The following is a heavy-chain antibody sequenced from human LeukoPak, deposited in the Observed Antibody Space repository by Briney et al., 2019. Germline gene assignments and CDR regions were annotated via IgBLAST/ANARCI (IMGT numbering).Heavy chain of an antibody. D-gene: IGHD1-1*01. CDR2: IYYSGST. CDR3: ARLFRGLGPNPPRPTGVLDY. V-gene: IGHV4-39*01. CDR1: GGSISSSSYY. Sequence: SETLSLTCTVSGGSISSSSYYWGWIRQPPGKGLEWIGSIYYSGSTYYNPSLKSRVTISVDTSKNQFSLKLSSVTAADTAVYYCARLFRGLGPNPPRPTGVLDYWGQGTLVTVSS. J-gene: IGHJ4*02.